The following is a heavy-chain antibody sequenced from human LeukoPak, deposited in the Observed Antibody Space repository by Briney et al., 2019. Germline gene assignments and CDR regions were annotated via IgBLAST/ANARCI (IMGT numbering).Heavy chain of an antibody. CDR2: ISSSGGST. CDR3: ARDPDGYNFFDS. V-gene: IGHV3-21*01. CDR1: GFPFSTFA. D-gene: IGHD5-24*01. J-gene: IGHJ4*02. Sequence: GGSLRLSCAASGFPFSTFAMNWVRQAPGKGLEWVSSISSSGGSTYYADSVKGRFTISRDNSKNTLHLEMNSLRPEDTAMYYCARDPDGYNFFDSWGQGTLVTVSS.